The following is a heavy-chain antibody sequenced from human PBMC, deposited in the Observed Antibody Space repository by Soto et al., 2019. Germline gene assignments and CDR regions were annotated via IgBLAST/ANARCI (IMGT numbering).Heavy chain of an antibody. J-gene: IGHJ6*02. D-gene: IGHD5-12*01. V-gene: IGHV3-66*01. CDR2: IYSGGST. Sequence: GGSLRLSGAASGLTVSSNYMSWVRQAPGKGLEWVSVIYSGGSTYYADSVKGRFTISRDNSKNTLYLQMNSLRAEDTAVYYCARDKEMATIRPWYGMDVWVQGTTVTVSS. CDR1: GLTVSSNY. CDR3: ARDKEMATIRPWYGMDV.